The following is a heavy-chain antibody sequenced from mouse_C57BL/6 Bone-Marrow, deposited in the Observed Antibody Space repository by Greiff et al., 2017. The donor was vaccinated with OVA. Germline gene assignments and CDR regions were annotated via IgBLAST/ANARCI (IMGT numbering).Heavy chain of an antibody. CDR3: TRERVLYWFAY. J-gene: IGHJ3*01. CDR1: GYTFTDYE. D-gene: IGHD2-12*01. V-gene: IGHV1-15*01. Sequence: QVQLKESGAELVRPGASVTLSCKASGYTFTDYEMHWVKQTPVHGLEWIGAIDPETGGTAYNQKFKGKAILTADKSSSTAYMELRSLTSEDSAVYYCTRERVLYWFAYWGQGTLVTVSA. CDR2: IDPETGGT.